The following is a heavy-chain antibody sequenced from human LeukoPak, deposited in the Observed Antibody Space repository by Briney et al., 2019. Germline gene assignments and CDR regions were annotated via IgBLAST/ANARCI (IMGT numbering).Heavy chain of an antibody. D-gene: IGHD4-17*01. CDR2: INPNSGGT. V-gene: IGHV1-2*02. J-gene: IGHJ5*02. Sequence: ASVKVSCKASGYTFTGYYMHWVRQAPGQGLEWMGWINPNSGGTNYAQKFQGRVTMTRDTSISAAYMELSRLRSDDTAVYYCAASDYGDYEAWFDPWGQGTLVTVSS. CDR1: GYTFTGYY. CDR3: AASDYGDYEAWFDP.